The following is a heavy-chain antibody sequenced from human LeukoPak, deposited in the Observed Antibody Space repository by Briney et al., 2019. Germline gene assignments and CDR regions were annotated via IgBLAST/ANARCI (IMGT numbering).Heavy chain of an antibody. J-gene: IGHJ4*02. CDR2: IFYSGST. D-gene: IGHD4-23*01. CDR1: GGSISSYY. Sequence: NASETLSLTCTVSGGSISSYYWSWIRQPPGKGLEWIGYIFYSGSTNYNPSLKSRVTISVDTSKNQISLRLSSVTAADTAIYYCARGNSDRFPPYMDYWGQGILVIVSS. CDR3: ARGNSDRFPPYMDY. V-gene: IGHV4-59*08.